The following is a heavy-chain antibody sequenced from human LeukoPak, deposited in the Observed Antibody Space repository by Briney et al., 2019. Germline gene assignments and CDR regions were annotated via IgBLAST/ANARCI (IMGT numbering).Heavy chain of an antibody. J-gene: IGHJ4*02. Sequence: GGSLRLSCATSGFTFSSYAMHWVRQAPGKGLEYVSAISSNGGSTYYANSVKGRFTISRDNSKNTLYLQMGSLRAEDMAVYYCARGFKFGDYVWGSYRYTVATYFDYWGQGTLVTVSS. CDR1: GFTFSSYA. CDR3: ARGFKFGDYVWGSYRYTVATYFDY. CDR2: ISSNGGST. V-gene: IGHV3-64*01. D-gene: IGHD3-16*02.